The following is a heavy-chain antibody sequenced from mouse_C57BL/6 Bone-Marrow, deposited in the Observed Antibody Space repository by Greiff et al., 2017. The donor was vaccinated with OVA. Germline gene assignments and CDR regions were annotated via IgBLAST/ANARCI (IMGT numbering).Heavy chain of an antibody. CDR3: ARGPYGSPPYWYFDV. D-gene: IGHD1-1*01. CDR1: GFNIKDYY. CDR2: IDPDDGET. J-gene: IGHJ1*03. V-gene: IGHV14-2*01. Sequence: EVQRVESGAELVKPGASVKLSCTASGFNIKDYYMHWVKQRTEQGLEWIGRIDPDDGETKYAPKFQGKATITADTSSKTAYLQLSSLTSDDTAVYYCARGPYGSPPYWYFDVWGTGTTVTVSS.